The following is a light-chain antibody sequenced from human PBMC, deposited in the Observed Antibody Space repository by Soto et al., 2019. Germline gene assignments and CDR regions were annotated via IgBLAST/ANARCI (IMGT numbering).Light chain of an antibody. CDR3: TSYTTSSVLSV. J-gene: IGLJ1*01. V-gene: IGLV2-14*01. CDR2: EVI. CDR1: SSDVGTYNY. Sequence: QSALTQPASVSGSPGQSITISCAGTSSDVGTYNYVSWYQQHPGNAPKLMIYEVINRPSGVSDRFSGSKSGNTASLTISELQADDEADYYCTSYTTSSVLSVFGTGTKVTVL.